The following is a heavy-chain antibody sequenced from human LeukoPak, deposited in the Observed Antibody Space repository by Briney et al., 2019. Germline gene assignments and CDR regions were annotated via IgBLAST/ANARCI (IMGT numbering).Heavy chain of an antibody. CDR1: GFTFSSYA. V-gene: IGHV3-23*01. CDR3: AKGPYSSSSLNWFDP. J-gene: IGHJ5*02. CDR2: ISGSGGST. Sequence: GTSLRLSCAASGFTFSSYAMSWVRQAPGKGLEWVSAISGSGGSTYYADSVKGRFTISRDNSKNTLYLQMNSLRAEDTAVYYCAKGPYSSSSLNWFDPWGQGTLVTVSS. D-gene: IGHD6-6*01.